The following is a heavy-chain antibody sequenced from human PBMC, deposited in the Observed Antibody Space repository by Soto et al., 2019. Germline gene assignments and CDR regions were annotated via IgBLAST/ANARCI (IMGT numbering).Heavy chain of an antibody. D-gene: IGHD3-22*01. CDR1: GGSVSSGSYY. CDR2: INYSGST. CDR3: ARDGDTSGYYYFDY. J-gene: IGHJ4*02. Sequence: PSETLSLTCTVSGGSVSSGSYYWTWMRQPPGKGMEWIGDINYSGSTSYNTSLKGRVAISVDTSKKQISLKVSSVTAADTAVYYCARDGDTSGYYYFDYWGQGTLVTVSS. V-gene: IGHV4-61*01.